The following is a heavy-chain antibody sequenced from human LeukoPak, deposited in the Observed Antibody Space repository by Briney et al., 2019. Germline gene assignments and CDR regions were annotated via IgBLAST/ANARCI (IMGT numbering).Heavy chain of an antibody. J-gene: IGHJ4*02. CDR2: IYYSGST. CDR1: GGSISSGDYY. V-gene: IGHV4-30-4*01. D-gene: IGHD3-9*01. Sequence: TLSLTCTVSGGSISSGDYYWSWIRQPPGEGLEWIGYIYYSGSTYCNPSLKSRVTISGDTSKNQFSLKLSSVTAADTAVYYCARAPHYDILTPPPFFDYWGQGTLVTVSS. CDR3: ARAPHYDILTPPPFFDY.